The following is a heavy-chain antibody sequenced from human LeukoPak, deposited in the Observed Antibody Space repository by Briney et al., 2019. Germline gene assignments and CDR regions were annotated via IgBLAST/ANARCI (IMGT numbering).Heavy chain of an antibody. D-gene: IGHD2-2*01. Sequence: GESLKISCKGSGYSFTSYWIGWVRQMPGKGLEWMGIIYPGDSDTRYSPSFQGQVTISADKSISTSFLQWSSLKASDTAIYYCARVRYCSTTSCYLDFDYWGQGTLVTVSS. V-gene: IGHV5-51*01. CDR2: IYPGDSDT. CDR1: GYSFTSYW. J-gene: IGHJ4*02. CDR3: ARVRYCSTTSCYLDFDY.